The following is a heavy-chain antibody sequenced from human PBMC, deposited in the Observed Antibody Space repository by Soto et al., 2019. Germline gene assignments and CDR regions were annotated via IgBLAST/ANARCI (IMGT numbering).Heavy chain of an antibody. CDR2: VYSSGST. CDR3: ARGQFPGTTQGDWFDP. J-gene: IGHJ5*02. V-gene: IGHV4-59*01. CDR1: GGSISGYY. Sequence: PSETLSLTCTATGGSISGYYWNWIRQPPGKGLEWIGYVYSSGSTNYNPSLKNRVTISVGTSYNQFSLKLNSVTAADTAVYYCARGQFPGTTQGDWFDPWGQRTLVTVCS. D-gene: IGHD1-1*01.